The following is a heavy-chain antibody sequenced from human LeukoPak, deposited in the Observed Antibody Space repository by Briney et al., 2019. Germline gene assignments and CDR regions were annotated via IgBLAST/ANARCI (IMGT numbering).Heavy chain of an antibody. V-gene: IGHV1-69*04. CDR3: ARWGYYYDSSGYYQRGYYFDY. J-gene: IGHJ4*02. Sequence: SVKVSCKASGGTFSSYAISWVRQAPGQGLEWMGRIIPILGIANYAQKFQGRVTITADKSTSTAYMELSSLRSEDTAVYYCARWGYYYDSSGYYQRGYYFDYWGQGTLVTVSS. CDR1: GGTFSSYA. CDR2: IIPILGIA. D-gene: IGHD3-22*01.